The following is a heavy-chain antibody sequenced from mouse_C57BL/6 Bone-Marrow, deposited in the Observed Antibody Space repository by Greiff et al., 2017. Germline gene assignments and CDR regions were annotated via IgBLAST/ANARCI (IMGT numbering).Heavy chain of an antibody. CDR3: ARRGLYYGTPFAY. CDR2: IWSGGST. Sequence: VKLVESGPGLVQPSQSLSITCTVSGFSLTSYGVHWVRQSPGKGLEWLGVIWSGGSTDYNAAFISRLSISKDNSKSQVFFKMNSLQADDTAIYYCARRGLYYGTPFAYWGQGTLVTVSA. V-gene: IGHV2-2*01. J-gene: IGHJ3*01. CDR1: GFSLTSYG. D-gene: IGHD1-1*01.